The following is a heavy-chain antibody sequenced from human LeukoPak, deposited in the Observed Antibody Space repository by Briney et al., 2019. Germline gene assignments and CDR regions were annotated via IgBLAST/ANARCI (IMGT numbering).Heavy chain of an antibody. D-gene: IGHD6-13*01. V-gene: IGHV3-23*01. CDR3: AKEFVSRSSLSLDD. CDR1: GLIFSTNA. Sequence: PGGSLRLSCAASGLIFSTNAMAWVRQAPGKGLEWVSAIGGNSDYAFYADSVKGRFTTSRDSSKNMLYLQMNSLRVEDTAVYYCAKEFVSRSSLSLDDWGQGTLATVSS. CDR2: IGGNSDYA. J-gene: IGHJ4*02.